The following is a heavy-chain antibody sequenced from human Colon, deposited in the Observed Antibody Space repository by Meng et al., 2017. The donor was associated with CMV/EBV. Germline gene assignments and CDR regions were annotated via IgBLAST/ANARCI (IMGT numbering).Heavy chain of an antibody. Sequence: GESLKISCAASGFSFTNYWMTCVRQAPGKGLEWVANINQHGTEKYYVDSVKGRFTISRDNAKNSLSLQINSLRVEDTAVYYCIRYSDVDNYFFGLDVWGQGTTVTVSS. J-gene: IGHJ6*02. CDR3: IRYSDVDNYFFGLDV. CDR1: GFSFTNYW. CDR2: INQHGTEK. V-gene: IGHV3-7*01. D-gene: IGHD4-17*01.